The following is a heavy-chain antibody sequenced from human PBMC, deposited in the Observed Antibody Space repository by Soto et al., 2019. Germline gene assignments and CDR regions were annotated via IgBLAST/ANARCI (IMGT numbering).Heavy chain of an antibody. CDR1: GYTFTSYA. Sequence: ASVKVSCKASGYTFTSYAMHWVRQAPGQRLEWMGWINAGNGNTKYSQKFQGRVTITRDTSASTAYMELSSLRSEDTAVYYCARDDIASGSYGRYYYYYMEVWGKGTTVTVSS. V-gene: IGHV1-3*01. D-gene: IGHD3-10*01. CDR3: ARDDIASGSYGRYYYYYMEV. J-gene: IGHJ6*03. CDR2: INAGNGNT.